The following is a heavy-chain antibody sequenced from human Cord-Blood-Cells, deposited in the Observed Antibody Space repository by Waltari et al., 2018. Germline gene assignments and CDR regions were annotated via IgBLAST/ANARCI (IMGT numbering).Heavy chain of an antibody. CDR1: GGTFSSYA. CDR2: IIPIFGTA. CDR3: ARTPLSVYSSGWYFDY. J-gene: IGHJ4*02. Sequence: QVQLVQSGAEVKKPGSSVKVSCKAYGGTFSSYAISRVRQAPGQGLEWMGGIIPIFGTANYAQKFQGRVTITADKSTSTAYMELSSLRSEDTAVYYCARTPLSVYSSGWYFDYWGQGTLVTVSS. D-gene: IGHD6-19*01. V-gene: IGHV1-69*06.